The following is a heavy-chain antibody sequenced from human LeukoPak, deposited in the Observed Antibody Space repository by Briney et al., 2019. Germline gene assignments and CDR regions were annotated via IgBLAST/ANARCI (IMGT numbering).Heavy chain of an antibody. CDR1: GYTFTGYY. CDR2: INPNSGGT. J-gene: IGHJ6*03. D-gene: IGHD3-22*01. Sequence: ASVKVSCKASGYTFTGYYMHWVRQAPGQGLEWMGWINPNSGGTNYAQKFQGRVTMTRDTPISTAYMELSRLRSDDTAVYYCATDRDYYESSGSLMDVWGKGTTVTVSS. V-gene: IGHV1-2*02. CDR3: ATDRDYYESSGSLMDV.